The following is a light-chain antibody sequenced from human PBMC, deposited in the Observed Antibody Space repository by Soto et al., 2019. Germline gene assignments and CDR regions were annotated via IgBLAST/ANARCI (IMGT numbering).Light chain of an antibody. V-gene: IGLV3-1*01. CDR3: QAWDSSTVV. CDR1: RLGDKY. Sequence: SYELTQPPSVSVSPGQTASIPCSGDRLGDKYAFWYQQKPGRSPVLVIYQDNKRPSGIPERFSGTNSGNTATLTISGTQAMDEADYYCQAWDSSTVVFGTGTKVTVL. CDR2: QDN. J-gene: IGLJ1*01.